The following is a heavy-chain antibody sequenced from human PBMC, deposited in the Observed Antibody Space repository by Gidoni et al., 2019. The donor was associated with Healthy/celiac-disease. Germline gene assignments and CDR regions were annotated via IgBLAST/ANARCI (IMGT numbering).Heavy chain of an antibody. CDR3: ARGHYDILTGYSSPYYFDY. V-gene: IGHV4-34*01. CDR2: INHSGRT. CDR1: GGSFSGYY. J-gene: IGHJ4*02. Sequence: QVQLQQWGAGLLKPSETLSLTCAVYGGSFSGYYWSWIRQPPGEGLEWIGEINHSGRTNYNPSLKSRVTISVDTSKNQFSLKLSSVTAADTAVYYCARGHYDILTGYSSPYYFDYWGQGTLVTVSS. D-gene: IGHD3-9*01.